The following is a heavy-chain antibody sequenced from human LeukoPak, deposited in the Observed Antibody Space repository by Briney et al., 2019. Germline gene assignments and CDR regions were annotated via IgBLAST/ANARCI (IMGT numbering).Heavy chain of an antibody. V-gene: IGHV3-30*12. D-gene: IGHD6-13*01. CDR3: ARDLAGAAAATMLYYYYGMDV. J-gene: IGHJ6*02. Sequence: PGGSLRLSCAASGFTFSSYGMHWVRQAPGKGLEWVAVISYDGSNKYYADSVKGRFTISRDNSKNTLYLQMNSLRAEDTAVYYCARDLAGAAAATMLYYYYGMDVWGQGTTVTVSS. CDR1: GFTFSSYG. CDR2: ISYDGSNK.